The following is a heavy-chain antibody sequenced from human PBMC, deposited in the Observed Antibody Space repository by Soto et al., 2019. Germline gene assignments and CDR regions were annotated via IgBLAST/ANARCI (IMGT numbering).Heavy chain of an antibody. D-gene: IGHD2-15*01. CDR1: GFTFSSYA. CDR2: ISGSGGST. V-gene: IGHV3-23*01. J-gene: IGHJ4*02. Sequence: WGSLRLSCAASGFTFSSYAMSWVRQAPGKGLEWVSAISGSGGSTYYADSVKGRFTISRDNSKNTLYLQMNSLRAEDTAVYYCAKDTCSGGSCYYFDYWGQGTLVTVSS. CDR3: AKDTCSGGSCYYFDY.